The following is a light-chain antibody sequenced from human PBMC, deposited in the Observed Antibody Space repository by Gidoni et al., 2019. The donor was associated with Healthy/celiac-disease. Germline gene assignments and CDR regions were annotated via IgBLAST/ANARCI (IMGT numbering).Light chain of an antibody. J-gene: IGLJ2*01. CDR3: NSRDSSGNHVV. CDR2: GKN. CDR1: SLRSYH. V-gene: IGLV3-19*01. Sequence: SSELTQDPAVSVSLGQTVRITCHGDSLRSYHASWYQQKPGQAPVLVIYGKNNRPSGIPDRFSGSSSGNTASLTITGAQAEDEADYYCNSRDSSGNHVVFGGGTKLTVL.